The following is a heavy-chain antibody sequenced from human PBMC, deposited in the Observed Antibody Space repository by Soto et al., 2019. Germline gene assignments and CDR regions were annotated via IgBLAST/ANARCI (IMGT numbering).Heavy chain of an antibody. J-gene: IGHJ6*02. CDR3: ARDVGSTRHYGMDV. V-gene: IGHV3-11*01. D-gene: IGHD2-2*01. CDR2: ISSSGSTI. Sequence: TGGSLRLSCAASGFTFSEYYMSWIRQSPGKGLEWVSYISSSGSTIYYADSVKGRFTISRDNAKNSLYLQMNSLRAEDTAVYYCARDVGSTRHYGMDVWGQGTTVTVSS. CDR1: GFTFSEYY.